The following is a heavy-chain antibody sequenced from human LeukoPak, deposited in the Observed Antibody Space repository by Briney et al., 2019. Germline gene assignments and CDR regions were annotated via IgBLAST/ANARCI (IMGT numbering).Heavy chain of an antibody. V-gene: IGHV3-33*01. CDR2: IWYDESDS. Sequence: GGSLRLSCAASGFTFSRYGMHWVRQAPGKGLEWAAVIWYDESDSYYADSVKGRFTISRDNSKNTLYLQMNSLRAEDTAVYYCAREVKYYYMDVWGKGTTVTVSS. D-gene: IGHD3-10*01. CDR1: GFTFSRYG. J-gene: IGHJ6*03. CDR3: AREVKYYYMDV.